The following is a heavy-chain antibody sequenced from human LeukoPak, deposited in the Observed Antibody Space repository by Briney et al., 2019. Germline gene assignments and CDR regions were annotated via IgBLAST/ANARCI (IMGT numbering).Heavy chain of an antibody. CDR3: VASESYYYFVY. CDR2: IYYSGST. CDR1: GGSISNSNSY. D-gene: IGHD3-10*01. V-gene: IGHV4-39*01. J-gene: IGHJ4*02. Sequence: SETLSLTCTVSGGSISNSNSYWGWVRQPPGEGLEWIGSIYYSGSTYYNPSLKSRVTISVDTSKNQLSLKLSSVTAADTTVYHCVASESYYYFVYWGQGTLVTVSS.